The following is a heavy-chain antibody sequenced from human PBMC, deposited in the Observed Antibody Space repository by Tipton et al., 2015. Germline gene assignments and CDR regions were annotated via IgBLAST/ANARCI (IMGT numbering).Heavy chain of an antibody. V-gene: IGHV3-9*01. J-gene: IGHJ4*02. Sequence: SLRLSCAASGFSFSDYDMNWVRQAPGKGLEWVSGINWNGGTIAYADSVGGRFTISRDNAKNSLYLQMDSVRPEDTALYYCAKDFYGGNSGIQLDYWGQGTQVTVSS. CDR3: AKDFYGGNSGIQLDY. CDR2: INWNGGTI. CDR1: GFSFSDYD. D-gene: IGHD4-23*01.